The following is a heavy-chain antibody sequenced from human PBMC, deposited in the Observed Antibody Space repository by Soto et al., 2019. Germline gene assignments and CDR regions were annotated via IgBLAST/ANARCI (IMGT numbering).Heavy chain of an antibody. D-gene: IGHD4-17*01. V-gene: IGHV4-59*08. J-gene: IGHJ5*02. CDR1: GGSISSYY. CDR3: ASSTADYGDQVWFDP. CDR2: IYYSGST. Sequence: SETLSLTCTVSGGSISSYYWSWIRQPPGKGLEWIGYIYYSGSTNYNPSLKSRVTISVDTSKNQFSLKLSSVTAADTAVYYCASSTADYGDQVWFDPWGQGTLVTVSS.